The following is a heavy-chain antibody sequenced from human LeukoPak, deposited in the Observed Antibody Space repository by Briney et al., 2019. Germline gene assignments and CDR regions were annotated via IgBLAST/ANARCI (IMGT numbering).Heavy chain of an antibody. CDR3: ARGRSRSVLRFLEWFNAFDI. CDR1: GGTFSSYA. V-gene: IGHV1-18*01. J-gene: IGHJ3*02. CDR2: ISAYNGNT. Sequence: ASVKVSCKASGGTFSSYAISWVRQAPGQGLEWMGWISAYNGNTNYAQKLQGRVTMTTDTSTSTAYMELRSLRSDDTAVYYCARGRSRSVLRFLEWFNAFDIWGQGTMVTVSS. D-gene: IGHD3-3*01.